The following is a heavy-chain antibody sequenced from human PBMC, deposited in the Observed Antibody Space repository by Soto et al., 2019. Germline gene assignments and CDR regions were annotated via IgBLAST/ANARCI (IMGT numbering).Heavy chain of an antibody. Sequence: GMSLRLSCSASEFNFSTYARHWVRQAPGKGLEWVAVISYDGSNKHYADSVKGRFTISRDNSKNTLYLQMNSLRAEDTAVYYCAWSPEIDHLVPHAYWAQRTLDIVSS. CDR2: ISYDGSNK. CDR1: EFNFSTYA. CDR3: AWSPEIDHLVPHAY. V-gene: IGHV3-30*04. D-gene: IGHD3-22*01. J-gene: IGHJ4*02.